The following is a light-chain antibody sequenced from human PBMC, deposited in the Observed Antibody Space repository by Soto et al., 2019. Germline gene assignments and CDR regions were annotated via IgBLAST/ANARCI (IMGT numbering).Light chain of an antibody. CDR2: LNSDGRH. CDR1: SGHRTYA. CDR3: QTWGTGFLV. J-gene: IGLJ2*01. Sequence: QPVLTQSPSASASLGASVKLTCTLSSGHRTYAIAWHQQQPEKGPRYLMNLNSDGRHTKGDGIPDRFSGSSSGTERYLTISSLQAEEESDYYCQTWGTGFLVFGGGTKLTVL. V-gene: IGLV4-69*01.